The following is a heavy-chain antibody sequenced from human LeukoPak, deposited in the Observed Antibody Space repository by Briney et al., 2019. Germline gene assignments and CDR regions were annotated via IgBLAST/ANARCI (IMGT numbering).Heavy chain of an antibody. D-gene: IGHD3-3*01. Sequence: PGGSLRLSCAASGFTFDTYNMNWVRQAPGKGLEWVSSISWSSSYIYYADSVKGRFTISRDNAKNSLFLQMNSLRAEDTAVYYCARNDFWSGIGIDHWGQGTLVTVSS. CDR2: ISWSSSYI. V-gene: IGHV3-21*01. CDR1: GFTFDTYN. J-gene: IGHJ4*02. CDR3: ARNDFWSGIGIDH.